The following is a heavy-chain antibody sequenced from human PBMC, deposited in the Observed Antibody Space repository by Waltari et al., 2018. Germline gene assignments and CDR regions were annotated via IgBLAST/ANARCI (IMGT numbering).Heavy chain of an antibody. V-gene: IGHV1-69-2*01. D-gene: IGHD4-17*01. CDR3: ATDRMKATPVKRTFGH. Sequence: EVQVVQTGAEVKKPGTSVKLSCKLSGFIFIDYCMHWVRQAHGKGLEWLGFVYPEDGKTGYSEKFEGRLTISADTSTDTTYMELRSLTSEDTALYFCATDRMKATPVKRTFGHWGQGTLVTVSS. CDR2: VYPEDGKT. J-gene: IGHJ5*02. CDR1: GFIFIDYC.